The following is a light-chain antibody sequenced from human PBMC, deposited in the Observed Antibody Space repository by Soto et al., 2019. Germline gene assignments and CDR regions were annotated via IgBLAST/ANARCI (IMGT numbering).Light chain of an antibody. CDR1: QSVSSSY. CDR2: GAS. Sequence: EIVLTQSPGTLSLSPGERATLSCRASQSVSSSYLAWYQQKPGQAPRLLIYGASSRATGIPDRFSGSGSGTNFTLTNSRLEPEDFAVYYCQQYWSSPPWTFGQGTKVEFK. V-gene: IGKV3-20*01. CDR3: QQYWSSPPWT. J-gene: IGKJ1*01.